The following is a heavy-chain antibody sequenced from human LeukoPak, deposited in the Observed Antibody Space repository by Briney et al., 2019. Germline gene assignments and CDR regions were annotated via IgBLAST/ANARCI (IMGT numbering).Heavy chain of an antibody. CDR3: ARYSRSYVGWRLYP. CDR1: GDTFSSDW. J-gene: IGHJ5*02. D-gene: IGHD1-26*01. CDR2: IKKNGSER. V-gene: IGHV3-7*01. Sequence: GGALRLSCAASGDTFSSDWMSWGCEAPGKGGEGVANIKKNGSERYYVDSVKGRFTISRDNAKNSLSLQMNRLRAEDTAVYYCARYSRSYVGWRLYPWGQGTLVPVSS.